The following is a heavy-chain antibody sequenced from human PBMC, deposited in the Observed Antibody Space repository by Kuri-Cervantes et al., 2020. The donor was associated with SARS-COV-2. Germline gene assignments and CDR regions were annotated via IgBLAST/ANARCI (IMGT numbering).Heavy chain of an antibody. CDR3: AIINWNRFDY. CDR2: IYYSGST. Sequence: GSLRLSCAASGFTFSSYWMHWVRQPPGKGLEWIGSIYYSGSTYYNPSLKSRVTISVDTSKNQFSLKLSSVTAADTTVYYCAIINWNRFDYWGQGTLVTVSS. V-gene: IGHV4-39*01. CDR1: GFTFSSYW. J-gene: IGHJ4*02. D-gene: IGHD1-1*01.